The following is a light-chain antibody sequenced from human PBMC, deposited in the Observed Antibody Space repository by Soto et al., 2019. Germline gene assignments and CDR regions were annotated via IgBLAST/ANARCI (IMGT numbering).Light chain of an antibody. V-gene: IGKV3-15*01. Sequence: EIVMTQSPATLSVSPGERATLSCRASQSVCSNLAWYQQKPGQAPRLLIYGASTRATGIPARFSGSGSGTEFTLNISSLQSEDFAVYYCQQYNNWPLTFGPGTKVDIK. CDR1: QSVCSN. J-gene: IGKJ3*01. CDR2: GAS. CDR3: QQYNNWPLT.